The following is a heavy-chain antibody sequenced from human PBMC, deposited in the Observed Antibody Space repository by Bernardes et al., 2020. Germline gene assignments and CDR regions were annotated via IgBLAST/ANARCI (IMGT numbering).Heavy chain of an antibody. V-gene: IGHV3-23*01. Sequence: GRSLRLSCGSSGFPFRRHAMSWVRRAPGKGLEWVSVISSSATSKYYADSVKGRFTISRDNSKNTLYLQMNSLRAEDTAVYYCARDAHSTTVTEWYFDLWGRGTLVTVSS. CDR2: ISSSATSK. CDR3: ARDAHSTTVTEWYFDL. J-gene: IGHJ2*01. D-gene: IGHD4-17*01. CDR1: GFPFRRHA.